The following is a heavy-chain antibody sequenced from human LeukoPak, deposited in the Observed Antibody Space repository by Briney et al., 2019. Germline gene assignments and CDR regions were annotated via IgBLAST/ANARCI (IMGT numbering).Heavy chain of an antibody. CDR1: GFTFSTYW. CDR3: ARWGEVYGDAFDI. D-gene: IGHD3-16*01. V-gene: IGHV3-7*01. CDR2: IKQDGSEK. Sequence: GGSLRLSCAASGFTFSTYWMSWVRQAPGKGLEWVANIKQDGSEKYYVDSVKGRFTISKDNAKNSLFLQMNSLRAEDTAVYYCARWGEVYGDAFDIWGQGTMVTVSS. J-gene: IGHJ3*02.